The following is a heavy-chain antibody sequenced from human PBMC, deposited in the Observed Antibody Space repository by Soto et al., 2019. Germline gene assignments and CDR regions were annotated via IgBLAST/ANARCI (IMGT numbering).Heavy chain of an antibody. CDR3: ARAGSNPRYYYYGTDV. J-gene: IGHJ6*02. CDR2: INHSGST. CDR1: GGSFSGYY. D-gene: IGHD4-4*01. V-gene: IGHV4-34*01. Sequence: SETLSLTCAVYGGSFSGYYWSWIRQPPGKGLEWIGEINHSGSTNYNPSLKSRVTISVDTSKNQFSLKLSSVTAADTAVYYCARAGSNPRYYYYGTDVWGQGTTLTVSS.